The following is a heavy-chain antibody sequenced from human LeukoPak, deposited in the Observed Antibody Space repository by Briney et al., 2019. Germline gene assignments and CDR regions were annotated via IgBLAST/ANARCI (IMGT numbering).Heavy chain of an antibody. V-gene: IGHV4-39*01. CDR3: ATDIVATRGIFY. Sequence: SETLSLTCTVSGGSISSSSYYWGWIRQPPGKGLEWIGSIYYSGSTYYNPSLKSRVTISVDTSKNQFSLKLSSVTAADTAVYYCATDIVATRGIFYWGQGTLVTVSS. J-gene: IGHJ4*02. D-gene: IGHD5-12*01. CDR1: GGSISSSSYY. CDR2: IYYSGST.